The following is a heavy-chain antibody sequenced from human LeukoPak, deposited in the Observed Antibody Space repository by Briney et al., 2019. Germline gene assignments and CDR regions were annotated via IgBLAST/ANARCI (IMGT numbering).Heavy chain of an antibody. Sequence: GGSLRLSCAASGFTFSSYSMNWVRQAPGKGLEWVSSISSSSSYIYYADSVKGRLTISRDNAKNSLYLQMNSLRAEDTAVYYCARIIGVHYYYMDVWGKGTTVTVSS. J-gene: IGHJ6*03. V-gene: IGHV3-21*01. CDR3: ARIIGVHYYYMDV. CDR2: ISSSSSYI. CDR1: GFTFSSYS. D-gene: IGHD2-8*01.